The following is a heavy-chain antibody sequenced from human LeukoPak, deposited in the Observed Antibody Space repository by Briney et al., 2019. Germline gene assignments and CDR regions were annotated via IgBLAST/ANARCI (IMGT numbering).Heavy chain of an antibody. V-gene: IGHV4-34*01. Sequence: SETLSLTCAVYGGSFSGYYWSWIRQPPGKGLEWIGEINHSGSTNYNPSLKSRVTISVDTSKNQFSLKLSSVTAADTAVYYCARSAAAGTMAKVFYYYYYMDVWGKGTTVTVSS. D-gene: IGHD6-13*01. J-gene: IGHJ6*03. CDR2: INHSGST. CDR3: ARSAAAGTMAKVFYYYYYMDV. CDR1: GGSFSGYY.